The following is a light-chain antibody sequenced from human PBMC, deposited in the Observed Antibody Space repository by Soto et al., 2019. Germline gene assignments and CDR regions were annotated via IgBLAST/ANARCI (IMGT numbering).Light chain of an antibody. J-gene: IGLJ1*01. CDR1: SSDVGGYNY. Sequence: QSALTQPRSVSGSPGQSVTISCTGTSSDVGGYNYVPWYQQHPGKAPKLMIYDVSKRPSGVPDRFSGSKSGNTASLTISGLQAEDEADYYCCSYAGNYYVFGTGTKLTVL. CDR2: DVS. CDR3: CSYAGNYYV. V-gene: IGLV2-11*01.